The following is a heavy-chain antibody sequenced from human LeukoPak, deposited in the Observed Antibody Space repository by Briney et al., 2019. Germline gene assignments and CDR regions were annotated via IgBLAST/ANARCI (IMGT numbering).Heavy chain of an antibody. D-gene: IGHD5-12*01. J-gene: IGHJ3*02. V-gene: IGHV3-30*03. Sequence: PGRSLRLSCAASGFAFNRYGMHWVRQAPGKGLEWVALISYDGSNKYYADSVKGQFTISRDNSKNTLSLQMNSLRAEDTAVYYCARHTRPGYSGYENAFDIWGQGTMVTVSS. CDR2: ISYDGSNK. CDR3: ARHTRPGYSGYENAFDI. CDR1: GFAFNRYG.